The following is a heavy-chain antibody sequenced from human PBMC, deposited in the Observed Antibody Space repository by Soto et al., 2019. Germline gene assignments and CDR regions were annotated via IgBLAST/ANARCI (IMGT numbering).Heavy chain of an antibody. J-gene: IGHJ6*02. CDR3: ARHISTFRYYYYDMDV. CDR1: GYTFTDYW. D-gene: IGHD2-2*01. Sequence: PGESLKISCKGSGYTFTDYWIGWVRQLPGKGLEWMGIIYPGDSDTRYSPSFQGHVTITVDKSTNTAYLQWNTLRASDTAMYCCARHISTFRYYYYDMDVWGQGTTVTVSS. V-gene: IGHV5-51*01. CDR2: IYPGDSDT.